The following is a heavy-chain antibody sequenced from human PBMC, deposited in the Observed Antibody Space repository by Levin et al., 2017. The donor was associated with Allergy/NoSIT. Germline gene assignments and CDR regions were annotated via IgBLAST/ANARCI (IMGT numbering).Heavy chain of an antibody. Sequence: GGSLRLSYAASGFTFSSYEMNWVRQAPGKGLEWVSYISSSGSTIYYADSVKGRFTISRDNAKNSLYLQMNSLRAEDTAVYYCARQLGNFWSGYNYFDYWGQGTLVTVSS. D-gene: IGHD3-3*01. CDR2: ISSSGSTI. V-gene: IGHV3-48*03. J-gene: IGHJ4*02. CDR3: ARQLGNFWSGYNYFDY. CDR1: GFTFSSYE.